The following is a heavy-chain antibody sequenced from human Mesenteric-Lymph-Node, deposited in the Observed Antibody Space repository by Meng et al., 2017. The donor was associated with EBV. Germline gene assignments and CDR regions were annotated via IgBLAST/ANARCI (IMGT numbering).Heavy chain of an antibody. V-gene: IGHV4-34*11. CDR3: ARGKGNREGTNDEWFDP. CDR1: GVSLSGYY. Sequence: QVQLQQWGAALVKPSEXLSRTCAVHGVSLSGYYWSWLRQSPGKGLEWIGYVYYSGSNDYNPSLKSRVTISLDTSMKHFSLMLNSVTAADTAIYYCARGKGNREGTNDEWFDPWGQGILVTVSS. D-gene: IGHD5-24*01. CDR2: VYYSGSN. J-gene: IGHJ5*02.